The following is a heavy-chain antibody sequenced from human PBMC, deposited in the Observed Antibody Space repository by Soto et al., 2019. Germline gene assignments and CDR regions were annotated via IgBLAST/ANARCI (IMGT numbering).Heavy chain of an antibody. V-gene: IGHV3-30*04. CDR2: VAYDGRSK. Sequence: QVQLVESGGGVVQPGRSLRLSCAASGFTFSDYAMHWVRQAPGKGLEWVAVVAYDGRSKYYADSVKGRFTISRDNSRITVYLPMNSLRDEDTAMYYCARDDILVIPVGSHNYGMDVWGHGTTVTVSS. CDR3: ARDDILVIPVGSHNYGMDV. J-gene: IGHJ6*02. D-gene: IGHD2-2*01. CDR1: GFTFSDYA.